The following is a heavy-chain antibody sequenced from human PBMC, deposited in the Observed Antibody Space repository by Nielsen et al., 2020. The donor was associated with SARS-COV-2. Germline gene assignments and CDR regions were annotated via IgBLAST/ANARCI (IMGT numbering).Heavy chain of an antibody. J-gene: IGHJ5*02. D-gene: IGHD5-18*01. CDR3: ARGRGYSSSRWFDP. CDR1: GYTFTSYA. V-gene: IGHV1-3*01. CDR2: INAGNGNT. Sequence: ASVKVSCKASGYTFTSYAMHWVRQAPGQGLEWMGWINAGNGNTKYSQKFQGRVTITRDTSASTAYMELSSLRSEDTAVYYCARGRGYSSSRWFDPWGQGTLVTVSS.